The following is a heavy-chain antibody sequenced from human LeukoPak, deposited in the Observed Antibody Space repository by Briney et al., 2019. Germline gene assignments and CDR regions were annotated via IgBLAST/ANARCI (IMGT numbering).Heavy chain of an antibody. CDR1: GGSFSGYY. D-gene: IGHD6-6*01. CDR3: ATFMAARSRWFDP. J-gene: IGHJ5*02. CDR2: INHSGST. Sequence: SETLSLTCAVYGGSFSGYYWSWIRQPPGKGLEWIGEINHSGSTNYNPFLKSRVTISVDTSKNQFSLKLSSVTAADTAVYYCATFMAARSRWFDPWGQGTLVTVSS. V-gene: IGHV4-34*01.